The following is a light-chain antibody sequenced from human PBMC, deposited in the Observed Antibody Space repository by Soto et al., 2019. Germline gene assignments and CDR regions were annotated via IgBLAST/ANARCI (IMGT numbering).Light chain of an antibody. CDR3: QQLNTLPFT. CDR1: QTISSW. Sequence: DIQMTQSPSTLSGSVGDRVTITCRASQTISSWLAWYQQKPGKAPKLLIYKASTLKSGVPSRFSGSGSGTEFTLTISGLLPEDFATYHCQQLNTLPFTFGQGTRLE. V-gene: IGKV1-5*03. J-gene: IGKJ5*01. CDR2: KAS.